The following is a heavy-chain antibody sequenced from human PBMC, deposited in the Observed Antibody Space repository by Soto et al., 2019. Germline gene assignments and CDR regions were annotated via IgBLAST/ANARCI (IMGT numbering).Heavy chain of an antibody. CDR1: GGTFSSYA. Sequence: GASVKVSCKASGGTFSSYAISWVRQAPGQGLEWMGGIIPIFGTANYAQKFQGRVTITADKSTSTAYMELSSLRSEDTAVYYCARDVRTYYDFWSGLRWYYYGMDVWGQGTTVTVSS. D-gene: IGHD3-3*01. V-gene: IGHV1-69*06. CDR2: IIPIFGTA. J-gene: IGHJ6*02. CDR3: ARDVRTYYDFWSGLRWYYYGMDV.